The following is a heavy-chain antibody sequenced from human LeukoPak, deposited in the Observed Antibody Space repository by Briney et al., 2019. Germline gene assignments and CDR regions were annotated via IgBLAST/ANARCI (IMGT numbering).Heavy chain of an antibody. CDR2: ISGSGGST. D-gene: IGHD4-17*01. J-gene: IGHJ4*02. CDR3: AKAGAGGYDYGDYGPDY. Sequence: GGSLRLSCAASGLTFSSYAMSWVRQAPGKGLEWVSAISGSGGSTYYADSVKGRFTIFRDNSKNTLYLQMNSLRVEDTAVYYCAKAGAGGYDYGDYGPDYWGQGTLVTVSS. CDR1: GLTFSSYA. V-gene: IGHV3-23*01.